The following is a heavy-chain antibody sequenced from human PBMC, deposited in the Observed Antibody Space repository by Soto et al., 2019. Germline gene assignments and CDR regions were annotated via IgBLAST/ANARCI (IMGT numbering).Heavy chain of an antibody. Sequence: SETLSLTCTVSGASINDFYWSWVRQTPGKGLEWVGFMYYSETTKYNPSLKGRVNMSLDTSKNQVSLHLKSVTAADTAVYYCARANSSTWYKLEYKWFDPWGQGTQVTVSS. CDR2: MYYSETT. CDR3: ARANSSTWYKLEYKWFDP. CDR1: GASINDFY. V-gene: IGHV4-59*01. J-gene: IGHJ5*02. D-gene: IGHD6-13*01.